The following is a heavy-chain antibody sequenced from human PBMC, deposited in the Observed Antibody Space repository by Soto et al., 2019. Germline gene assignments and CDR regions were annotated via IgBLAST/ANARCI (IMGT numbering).Heavy chain of an antibody. CDR3: ATSYGSGYRAFDS. V-gene: IGHV1-69*02. Sequence: QVQLVQSGADVQRPGSSVRVSCKASGDTFNFYSINWVRQAPGLGLQWMGRINPILSMSNYAPRFQGRGTMTADKSTSTAYMELSSLRSEDTAMYYCATSYGSGYRAFDSWGQGALVTVSS. D-gene: IGHD3-10*01. J-gene: IGHJ4*02. CDR2: INPILSMS. CDR1: GDTFNFYS.